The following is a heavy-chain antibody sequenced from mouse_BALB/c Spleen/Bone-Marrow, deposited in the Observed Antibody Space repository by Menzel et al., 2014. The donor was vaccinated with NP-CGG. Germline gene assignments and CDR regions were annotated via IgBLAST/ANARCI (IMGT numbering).Heavy chain of an antibody. J-gene: IGHJ3*01. Sequence: VQLQQSGAELVKPGASVKLSCKASGYTFTSYWMHWVKQRPGQGLEWIGEIDPSDSYTNYNQKFKGKATLTVDESSSTAYMQLSSLTSEDSAVYYCASYYGYDEGFAYWGQGTLVTVSA. V-gene: IGHV1-69*02. CDR3: ASYYGYDEGFAY. CDR1: GYTFTSYW. D-gene: IGHD2-2*01. CDR2: IDPSDSYT.